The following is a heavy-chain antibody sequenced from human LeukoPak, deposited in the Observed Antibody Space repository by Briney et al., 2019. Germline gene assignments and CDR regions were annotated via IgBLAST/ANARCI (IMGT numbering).Heavy chain of an antibody. CDR3: AREGGTTVTPGAFDI. J-gene: IGHJ3*02. CDR1: GFNVSSNY. CDR2: IYTDGST. V-gene: IGHV3-53*01. Sequence: GGSLRLSCAASGFNVSSNYMSWVRQALGKGLEWVSVIYTDGSTYYADCVKGRFTISRDNAKNTLYLQMNSLRAEDTAVYYCAREGGTTVTPGAFDIWGQGTMVTVSS. D-gene: IGHD4-17*01.